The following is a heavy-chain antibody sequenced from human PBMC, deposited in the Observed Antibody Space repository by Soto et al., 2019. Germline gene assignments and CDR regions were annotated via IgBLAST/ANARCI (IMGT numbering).Heavy chain of an antibody. Sequence: QVQLVQSGAEVKKPGSSVKVSCKASGGTFSSYTISWVRQAPGQGIEWMGRIIPILGIANYAQKFQGRVTITAAKCTSTAYMELSSLRSEDTVVYYCASDYGDYYWGQGTLVTVSS. CDR3: ASDYGDYY. CDR2: IIPILGIA. D-gene: IGHD4-17*01. CDR1: GGTFSSYT. J-gene: IGHJ4*02. V-gene: IGHV1-69*02.